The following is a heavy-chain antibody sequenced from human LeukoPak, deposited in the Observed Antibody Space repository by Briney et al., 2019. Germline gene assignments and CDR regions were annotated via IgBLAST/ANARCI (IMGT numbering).Heavy chain of an antibody. J-gene: IGHJ6*02. D-gene: IGHD5-12*01. CDR3: ANDKYSGHYYYYYGMDV. V-gene: IGHV3-23*01. Sequence: GGSLRLSCAASGFTFSSYAMSWVRQAPGKGLEWVSAISGSGGSTYYADSVKGRFTISRDNSKNTLYLQMNSLRAEDTAVYYCANDKYSGHYYYYYGMDVWGQGTTVTVSS. CDR2: ISGSGGST. CDR1: GFTFSSYA.